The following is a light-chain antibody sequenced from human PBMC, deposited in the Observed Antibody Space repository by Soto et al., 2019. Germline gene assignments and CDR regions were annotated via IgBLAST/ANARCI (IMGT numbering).Light chain of an antibody. V-gene: IGKV3-20*01. Sequence: EIVLTQSPGTLSLSPGERATLSCRASQSVSSSYLAWYQQKPGQAPRLLIYGASSRATGIPDRFSGSGSGTDFSLTISRLEAEDFAVYYCQQYDSCPPYTFGQGTKLEIK. CDR2: GAS. J-gene: IGKJ2*01. CDR1: QSVSSSY. CDR3: QQYDSCPPYT.